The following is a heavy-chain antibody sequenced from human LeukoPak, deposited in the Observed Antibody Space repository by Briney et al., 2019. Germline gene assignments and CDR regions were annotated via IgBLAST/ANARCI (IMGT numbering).Heavy chain of an antibody. D-gene: IGHD3-22*01. CDR2: INPSGRI. CDR3: ARGRQEVSMIVVVMTAVSYYLDV. Sequence: SETLSLTCAVYGGSFSGYYWTWIRQAPGKGLEWIGEINPSGRISYNPSLKSRLTISVDASKNQFSLNLRSLAAADTAVYYCARGRQEVSMIVVVMTAVSYYLDVWGKGTTVTVS. J-gene: IGHJ6*03. CDR1: GGSFSGYY. V-gene: IGHV4-34*01.